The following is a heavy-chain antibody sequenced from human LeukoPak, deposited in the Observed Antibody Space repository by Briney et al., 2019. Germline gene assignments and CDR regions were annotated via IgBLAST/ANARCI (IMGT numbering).Heavy chain of an antibody. CDR1: GGSISSGSYY. J-gene: IGHJ4*02. D-gene: IGHD1-1*01. Sequence: TSEALSLTCTVSGGSISSGSYYWSWIRQPAGKGLEWIGRIYTSGSTNYNPSLKSRVTISVDTSKNQFSLKLSSVTAADTAVYYCARDGYNWGYFDYWGQGTLVTVSS. V-gene: IGHV4-61*02. CDR2: IYTSGST. CDR3: ARDGYNWGYFDY.